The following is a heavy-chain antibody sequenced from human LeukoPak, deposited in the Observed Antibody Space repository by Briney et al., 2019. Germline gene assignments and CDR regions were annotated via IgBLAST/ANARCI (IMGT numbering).Heavy chain of an antibody. CDR1: GDSVSSNSAA. CDR2: TYYRSKWHS. CDR3: ARLTGDLGGP. J-gene: IGHJ5*02. Sequence: SQTLSLTCAISGDSVSSNSAAWNWIRQSPSRGLEWLGRTYYRSKWHSHYAESVKSRITINPDTSKNQFSLQLNSVTPEDTAVYYCARLTGDLGGPWGQGTLVTVSS. D-gene: IGHD7-27*01. V-gene: IGHV6-1*01.